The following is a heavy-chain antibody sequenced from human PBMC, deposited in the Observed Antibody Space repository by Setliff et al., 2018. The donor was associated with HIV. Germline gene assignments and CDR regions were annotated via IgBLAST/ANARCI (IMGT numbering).Heavy chain of an antibody. V-gene: IGHV4-59*08. CDR1: GDSISSYY. Sequence: PSETLSLTCTVSGDSISSYYWIWIRQPPGKGLEWIGYIYNSASTSYNPTLKSRVTISVDTSKNQFSLRMSAVTAAATAVYYCARHVSGYSGYDQGLDYYYMHVWGKGTTVTVSS. CDR2: IYNSAST. CDR3: ARHVSGYSGYDQGLDYYYMHV. J-gene: IGHJ6*03. D-gene: IGHD5-12*01.